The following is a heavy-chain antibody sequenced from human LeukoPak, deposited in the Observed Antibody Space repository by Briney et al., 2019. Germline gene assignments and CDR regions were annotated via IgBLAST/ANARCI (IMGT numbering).Heavy chain of an antibody. V-gene: IGHV3-53*01. CDR1: GFTVSSNY. Sequence: GSLRLSCAASGFTVSSNYMSWVRQAPGKGLEWVSVIYSGGSTYYADSVKGRFTISRDNSKNTLYLQMNSLRAEGTAVYYCASRNPVGYCSGGSCGRGLTDYWGQGTLVTVSS. D-gene: IGHD2-15*01. CDR3: ASRNPVGYCSGGSCGRGLTDY. CDR2: IYSGGST. J-gene: IGHJ4*02.